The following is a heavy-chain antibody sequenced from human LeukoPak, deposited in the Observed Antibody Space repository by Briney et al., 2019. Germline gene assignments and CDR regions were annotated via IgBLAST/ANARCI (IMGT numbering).Heavy chain of an antibody. CDR1: GYTFTNYY. CDR2: INPGGDNT. CDR3: ARRNSGSYLYYYYYYMDV. Sequence: GASVKVSCKASGYTFTNYYIHWVRQAPGQGLEWMGLINPGGDNTDYAQNFQGRVTMTRDTSTSTVYMGLSSLRSEDTAVYYCARRNSGSYLYYYYYYMDVWGKGTTVTVSS. D-gene: IGHD1-26*01. V-gene: IGHV1-46*01. J-gene: IGHJ6*03.